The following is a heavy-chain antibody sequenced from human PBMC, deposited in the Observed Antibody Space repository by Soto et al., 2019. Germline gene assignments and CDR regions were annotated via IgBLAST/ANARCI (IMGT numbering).Heavy chain of an antibody. CDR3: ARHEATYYNFYGMDV. J-gene: IGHJ6*02. V-gene: IGHV5-51*01. Sequence: GESLKISCESHGYSFTTYWITWVRQKPGKGLEWVGSFHPGESDTRYSPSFQGQVTISADRSLATAYLQWSSLQAADTAIYYCARHEATYYNFYGMDVWGQGXTVTVS. CDR1: GYSFTTYW. CDR2: FHPGESDT.